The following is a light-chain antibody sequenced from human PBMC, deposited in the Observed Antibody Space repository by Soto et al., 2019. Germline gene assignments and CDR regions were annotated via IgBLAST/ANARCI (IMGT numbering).Light chain of an antibody. Sequence: DIVMTQSPDSLAVSLGERATINCKSSQSVLYSSNNKNYLAWYQQKPGQPPKLLIYWASTRESGVPDRFSGRGSGTDFTLTISSLQAEDVAVYYCQQYYSTPRTFGQGTKLEIK. J-gene: IGKJ2*02. CDR1: QSVLYSSNNKNY. CDR2: WAS. V-gene: IGKV4-1*01. CDR3: QQYYSTPRT.